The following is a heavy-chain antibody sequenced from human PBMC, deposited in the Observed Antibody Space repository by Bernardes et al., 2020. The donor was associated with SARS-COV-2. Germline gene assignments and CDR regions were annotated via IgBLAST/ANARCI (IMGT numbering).Heavy chain of an antibody. CDR1: GDSINSASYR. V-gene: IGHV4-39*07. Sequence: SETLSLTYSVSGDSINSASYRWGWIRQAPGKGLEWIGSLSYGGTTLYNPALASRATISVDTSRNQFSLKLSSVTAADTATYYCARRINMGTPSPDQNNWFDPWGQGTLVTVSS. CDR3: ARRINMGTPSPDQNNWFDP. CDR2: LSYGGTT. J-gene: IGHJ5*02. D-gene: IGHD3-3*02.